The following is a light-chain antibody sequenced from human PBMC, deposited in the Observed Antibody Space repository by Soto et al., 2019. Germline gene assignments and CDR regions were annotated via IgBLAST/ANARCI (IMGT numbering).Light chain of an antibody. CDR2: GAS. CDR3: QQGGNWPVT. Sequence: VLTQSPVTLSLSPGERATLSCRASQDVGTYVAWYQVRGGQAPRLLIPGASKRATGIPDRINGGGSGADFILTINSLESGDSAVYFCQQGGNWPVTFGQGTRVEIK. V-gene: IGKV3D-11*01. J-gene: IGKJ5*01. CDR1: QDVGTY.